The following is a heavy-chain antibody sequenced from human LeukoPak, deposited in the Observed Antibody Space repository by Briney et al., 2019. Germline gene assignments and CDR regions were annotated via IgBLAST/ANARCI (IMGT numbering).Heavy chain of an antibody. J-gene: IGHJ5*02. CDR1: GFTFSSYA. CDR2: INSDGSST. D-gene: IGHD2-15*01. V-gene: IGHV3-74*01. CDR3: ARDRTYCSGGTCYFWFDP. Sequence: GGSLRPSCAASGFTFSSYAMSWVRQAPGKGLVWVSRINSDGSSTSYADSVKGRFTISRDNAKNTLYLQMNSLRAEDTAVYYCARDRTYCSGGTCYFWFDPWGQGTLVTVSS.